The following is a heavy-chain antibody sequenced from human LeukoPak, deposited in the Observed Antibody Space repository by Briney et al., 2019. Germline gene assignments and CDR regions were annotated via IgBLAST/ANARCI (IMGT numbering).Heavy chain of an antibody. D-gene: IGHD4-11*01. J-gene: IGHJ4*02. CDR3: AKDLQVVPASFDY. V-gene: IGHV3-23*01. CDR2: IHGSGGAT. Sequence: GGSLRLSCAASGFTFTSYAMNWVRQAPGKGLELVSGIHGSGGATYYADSVKGRFTISRDNSKNTLYLQMNSLRAEDTAVYYCAKDLQVVPASFDYWGQGTRVTVSS. CDR1: GFTFTSYA.